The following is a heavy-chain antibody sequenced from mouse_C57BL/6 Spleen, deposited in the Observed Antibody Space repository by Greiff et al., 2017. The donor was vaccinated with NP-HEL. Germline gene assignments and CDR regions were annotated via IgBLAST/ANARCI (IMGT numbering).Heavy chain of an antibody. CDR3: ARAPLYYGNAMDY. CDR1: GFTFSSYA. J-gene: IGHJ4*01. CDR2: ISDGGHYT. V-gene: IGHV5-4*01. Sequence: EVHLVESGGGLVKPGGSLKLYCAASGFTFSSYAMSWVRQTPEKRLEWVATISDGGHYTYYPDNVKGRFNISRENAKNNLYLLMSHLKSEDTAMYYWARAPLYYGNAMDYWGQGTSVTVSS. D-gene: IGHD1-1*01.